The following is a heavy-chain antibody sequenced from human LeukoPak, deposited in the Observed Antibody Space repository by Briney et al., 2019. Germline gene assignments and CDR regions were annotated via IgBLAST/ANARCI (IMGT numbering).Heavy chain of an antibody. D-gene: IGHD3-10*01. CDR3: ARGGYYGSGNDFRFDP. J-gene: IGHJ5*02. CDR2: IYYSGST. Sequence: SETLSLTCTVSGGSISNYYWSWIRQPPGKGLGWLGNIYYSGSTYFKPSLKSRVTISVVTSKNQFSLKLSSVTAADTAVYYCARGGYYGSGNDFRFDPWGQGTLVTVSS. CDR1: GGSISNYY. V-gene: IGHV4-59*01.